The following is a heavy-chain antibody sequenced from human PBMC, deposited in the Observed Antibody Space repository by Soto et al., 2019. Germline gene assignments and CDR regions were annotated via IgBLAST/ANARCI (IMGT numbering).Heavy chain of an antibody. CDR1: GFTFSNYA. Sequence: GGSLRLSCAASGFTFSNYAMSWVRQAPGKGLEWVSIISGSGDSPYYADSVKGRFTISRDNSRNTLYLQMNSLRAGDSAKYYCAKEGTSSLYYFDYWGQGTLVTVSS. J-gene: IGHJ4*02. D-gene: IGHD2-15*01. CDR2: ISGSGDSP. CDR3: AKEGTSSLYYFDY. V-gene: IGHV3-23*01.